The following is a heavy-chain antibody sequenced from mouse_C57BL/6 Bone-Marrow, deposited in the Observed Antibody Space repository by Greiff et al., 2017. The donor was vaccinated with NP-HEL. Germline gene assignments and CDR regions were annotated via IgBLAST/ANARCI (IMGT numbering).Heavy chain of an antibody. CDR2: IYPRSGNT. V-gene: IGHV1-81*01. CDR1: GYTFTSYG. J-gene: IGHJ2*01. CDR3: ARSYYYGSRFDY. D-gene: IGHD1-1*01. Sequence: QVQLQQSGAELARPGASVKLSCKASGYTFTSYGISWVKQRTGQGLEWIGEIYPRSGNTYYNEKFKGKATLTADKSSSTAYMELRMLTSEDSAVYFCARSYYYGSRFDYWGQGTTPTVSS.